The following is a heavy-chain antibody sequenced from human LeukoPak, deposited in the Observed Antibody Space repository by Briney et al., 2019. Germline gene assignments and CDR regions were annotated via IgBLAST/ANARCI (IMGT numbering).Heavy chain of an antibody. J-gene: IGHJ4*02. Sequence: SETLSLTCAVYGGSFSGYYWSWIRQPPGKGLEWIGEINHSGSTNYNPSLKSRVTISVDTSKNQFSLKLSSVTAADTAVYYCARGLGTSIAARHFDYWGQGTLVTVSS. CDR1: GGSFSGYY. CDR3: ARGLGTSIAARHFDY. D-gene: IGHD6-6*01. CDR2: INHSGST. V-gene: IGHV4-34*01.